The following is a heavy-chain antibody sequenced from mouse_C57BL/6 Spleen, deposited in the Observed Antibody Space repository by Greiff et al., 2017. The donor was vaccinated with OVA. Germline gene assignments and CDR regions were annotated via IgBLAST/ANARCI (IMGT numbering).Heavy chain of an antibody. Sequence: QVQLQQSGPELVKPGASVTISCKASGYAFSSSWYNWVKQRPGQGLEWIGRIYPGAGDTNYNGTFKDKATLTADKSSSTAYMQLSSLTSQDSAVYFCARLGYYSSRQGAMDYWGKGTSVTVSS. CDR3: ARLGYYSSRQGAMDY. CDR1: GYAFSSSW. CDR2: IYPGAGDT. V-gene: IGHV1-82*01. J-gene: IGHJ4*01. D-gene: IGHD2-5*01.